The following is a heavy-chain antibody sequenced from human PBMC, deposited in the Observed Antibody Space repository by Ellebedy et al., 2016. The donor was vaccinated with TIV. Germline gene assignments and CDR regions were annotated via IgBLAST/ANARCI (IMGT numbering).Heavy chain of an antibody. J-gene: IGHJ3*02. CDR1: GGTFGNHP. Sequence: SVKVSCKASGGTFGNHPLSWVRQAPGQGLEWVGRIIPMFGVTDTAQMLQGRLTITADDSTSTAHMELSSLRPEDTAFYYCARNSDVVLVPSAYASSFDIWGQGTMVTVSS. CDR2: IIPMFGVT. D-gene: IGHD2-2*01. V-gene: IGHV1-69*13. CDR3: ARNSDVVLVPSAYASSFDI.